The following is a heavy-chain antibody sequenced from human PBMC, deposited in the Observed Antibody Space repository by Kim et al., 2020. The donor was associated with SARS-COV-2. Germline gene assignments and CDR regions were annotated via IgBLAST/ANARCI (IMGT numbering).Heavy chain of an antibody. CDR3: ASRDGRGYSSSWYGFDY. CDR1: GGTFSSYA. V-gene: IGHV1-69*13. D-gene: IGHD6-13*01. CDR2: IIPIFGTA. Sequence: SVKVCKASGGTFSSYAISWVRQAPGQGLEWMGGIIPIFGTANYAQKFQGRVTITADESTSTAYMELSSLRSEDTAVYYCASRDGRGYSSSWYGFDYWGQGTLVTVSS. J-gene: IGHJ4*02.